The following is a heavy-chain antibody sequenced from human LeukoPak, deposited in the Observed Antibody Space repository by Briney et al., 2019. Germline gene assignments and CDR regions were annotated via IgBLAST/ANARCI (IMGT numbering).Heavy chain of an antibody. D-gene: IGHD2-15*01. J-gene: IGHJ5*02. CDR1: GGSISSYY. CDR3: ARGVGVAANREFDP. CDR2: IYYTGST. Sequence: SETLSLTCTVPGGSISSYYWSWIRQPPGKGLEGIGYIYYTGSTNYNPSLKSRVTISVDTSKNQFSLKLSSVTAADTAVYYCARGVGVAANREFDPWGQGTLVTVSS. V-gene: IGHV4-59*01.